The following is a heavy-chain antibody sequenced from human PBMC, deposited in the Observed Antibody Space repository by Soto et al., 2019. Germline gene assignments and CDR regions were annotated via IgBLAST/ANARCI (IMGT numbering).Heavy chain of an antibody. CDR2: ISNSGST. CDR1: GDSITSYY. D-gene: IGHD2-2*03. V-gene: IGHV4-4*08. CDR3: ARDPGIGSAPFDA. Sequence: QVQLQESGPGLVKPSETLSLTCTVSGDSITSYYWSWIRQPPGKALQWIGYISNSGSTDNNPSLKSRVTISLDPSMKQFSLKLKSVTAADTAVYYCARDPGIGSAPFDAWGQGAMVTVSA. J-gene: IGHJ3*01.